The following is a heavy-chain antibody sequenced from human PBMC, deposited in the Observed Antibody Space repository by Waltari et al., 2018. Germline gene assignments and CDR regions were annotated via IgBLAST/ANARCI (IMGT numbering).Heavy chain of an antibody. D-gene: IGHD6-19*01. CDR1: GYTFTSYY. Sequence: QVQLVQSGAEVKKPGASVKVSCKASGYTFTSYYMHWVRQAPGQGLEWRGIITPQGGSRSGEKKVQGKVTRARATAPRAGYLELSSLGSEAAAGYYCARLREAGSLKSSGWAGSHFDYWGQGTLVTVSS. V-gene: IGHV1-46*01. CDR3: ARLREAGSLKSSGWAGSHFDY. CDR2: ITPQGGSR. J-gene: IGHJ4*02.